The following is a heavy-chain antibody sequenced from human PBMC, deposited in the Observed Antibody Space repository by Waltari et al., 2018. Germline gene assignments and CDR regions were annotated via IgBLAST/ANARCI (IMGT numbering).Heavy chain of an antibody. CDR3: ARGLVPTAANEATDGFDI. V-gene: IGHV3-33*01. J-gene: IGHJ3*02. CDR1: GFTFSSYR. Sequence: QVLLVASGGGVVQPGTSLQLSCEAYGFTFSSYRMHWVRQAPGDGLEWVTIIWYDGSKTYYPGSVNSRVTVSRDNSQNSLYLQMISLSVEDAVVYYCARGLVPTAANEATDGFDIWGEGTKVTVSS. CDR2: IWYDGSKT. D-gene: IGHD6-25*01.